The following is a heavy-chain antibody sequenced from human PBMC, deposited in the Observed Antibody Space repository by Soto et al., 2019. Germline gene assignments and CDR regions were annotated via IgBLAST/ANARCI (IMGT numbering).Heavy chain of an antibody. V-gene: IGHV3-23*01. CDR1: GFTFSSYG. J-gene: IGHJ5*02. CDR3: AKSSLSGWYGHNWFDP. CDR2: ISGSGGST. D-gene: IGHD6-19*01. Sequence: GGSLRLSCAASGFTFSSYGMSWVRQSPGKGLEWVSAISGSGGSTYYADSVKGRFANSRDNSKNTLYLQMNSLRAEDTAVYYCAKSSLSGWYGHNWFDPWGQGTLVTVSS.